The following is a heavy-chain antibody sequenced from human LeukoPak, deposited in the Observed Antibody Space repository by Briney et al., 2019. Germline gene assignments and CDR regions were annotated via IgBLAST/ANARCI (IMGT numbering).Heavy chain of an antibody. V-gene: IGHV3-23*01. CDR2: ISGSGGST. CDR1: GFTFSSYA. D-gene: IGHD4-17*01. CDR3: ARDTSDYGDFDFDY. J-gene: IGHJ4*02. Sequence: RESLRLSCAASGFTFSSYAMSWVRQAPGKGLESVSAISGSGGSTYYADSVKGRFTISRDNSKNTLYLQMSSLRADDTAVYYCARDTSDYGDFDFDYWGQGTLVTVSS.